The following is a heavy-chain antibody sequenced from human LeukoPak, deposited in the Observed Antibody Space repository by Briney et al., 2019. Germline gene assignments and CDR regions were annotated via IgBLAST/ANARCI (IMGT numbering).Heavy chain of an antibody. D-gene: IGHD6-19*01. Sequence: PGGSLRLSCAASGFTFSSYAMHWVRQAPGKGLEWVAVISYDGSNKYYADSVKGRFTISRDNSKNTLYLQMNSLRAEDTAVYYCARSSSGWYQVGIGYWGQGTLVTVSS. V-gene: IGHV3-30*04. CDR3: ARSSSGWYQVGIGY. J-gene: IGHJ4*02. CDR2: ISYDGSNK. CDR1: GFTFSSYA.